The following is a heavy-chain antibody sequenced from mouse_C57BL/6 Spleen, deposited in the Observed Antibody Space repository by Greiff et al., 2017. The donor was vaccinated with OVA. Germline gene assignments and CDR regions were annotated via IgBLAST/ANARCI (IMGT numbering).Heavy chain of an antibody. D-gene: IGHD1-1*01. J-gene: IGHJ3*01. CDR2: ISSGSSTI. Sequence: EVMLVESGGGLVKPGGSLKLSCAASGFTFSDYGMHWVRQAPEKGLEWVAYISSGSSTIYYADTVKGRFTISRDNAKNTLFLQMTSLRSEDTAMYYCARGGNYYGSSWFAYWGQGTLVTVSA. V-gene: IGHV5-17*01. CDR1: GFTFSDYG. CDR3: ARGGNYYGSSWFAY.